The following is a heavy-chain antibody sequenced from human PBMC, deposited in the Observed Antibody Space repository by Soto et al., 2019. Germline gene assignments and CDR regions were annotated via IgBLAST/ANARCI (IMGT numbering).Heavy chain of an antibody. D-gene: IGHD4-17*01. CDR2: INAGNGNT. CDR1: GYTFTSYA. V-gene: IGHV1-3*01. J-gene: IGHJ5*02. Sequence: ASVKVSCKASGYTFTSYAMHWVRQAPGQRLEWMGWINAGNGNTKYSQKFQGRVTITRDTSASTAYMELSSLRSEDTAVYYCARALTTVTTGGWFDPWGQGTLVTVS. CDR3: ARALTTVTTGGWFDP.